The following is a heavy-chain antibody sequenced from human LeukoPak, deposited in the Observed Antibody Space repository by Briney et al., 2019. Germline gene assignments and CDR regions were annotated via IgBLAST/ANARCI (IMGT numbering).Heavy chain of an antibody. CDR3: AKDIFTMVRGVVDY. D-gene: IGHD3-10*01. CDR2: ISWNSGRI. J-gene: IGHJ4*02. V-gene: IGHV3-9*01. CDR1: GFTFDDYA. Sequence: GGSLRLSCAASGFTFDDYAMHWVRQVPGKGLEWVSGISWNSGRIGYADSVKGRFTISRDNAKNSLYLQMSSLRDEDTALYYCAKDIFTMVRGVVDYWGQGTLVTVSS.